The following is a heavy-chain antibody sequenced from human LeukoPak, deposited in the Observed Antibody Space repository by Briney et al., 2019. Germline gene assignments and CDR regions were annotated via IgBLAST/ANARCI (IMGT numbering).Heavy chain of an antibody. Sequence: SVKVSCKASGGTFSSYAISWVRQAPGQGLEWMGRIIPILGIANYAQKFQGRVTITADKSTSTAYMELSSLRSEDTAVYYCARGRERTYYYGSGTNYYGMDVWGQGTTVTVSS. CDR1: GGTFSSYA. J-gene: IGHJ6*02. CDR2: IIPILGIA. D-gene: IGHD3-10*01. V-gene: IGHV1-69*04. CDR3: ARGRERTYYYGSGTNYYGMDV.